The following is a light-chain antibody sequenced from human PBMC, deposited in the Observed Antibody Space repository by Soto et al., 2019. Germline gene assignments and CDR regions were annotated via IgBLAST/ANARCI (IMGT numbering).Light chain of an antibody. CDR2: DDN. CDR3: GTWDSGLSAGVV. Sequence: QSVLTQPPSVSAAPGQKVTISCSGSTSNIGTNYVSWYQQLPGTAPRLLIYDDNQRPSGIPDRFSGSKSGTSATLGITGLQTGDEANYYCGTWDSGLSAGVVFGGGTKLTVL. CDR1: TSNIGTNY. J-gene: IGLJ2*01. V-gene: IGLV1-51*01.